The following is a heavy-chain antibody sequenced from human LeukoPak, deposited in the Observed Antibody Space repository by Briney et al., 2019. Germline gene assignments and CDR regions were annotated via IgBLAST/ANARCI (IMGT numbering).Heavy chain of an antibody. CDR3: ARSAYNWN. D-gene: IGHD1-20*01. V-gene: IGHV3-11*01. J-gene: IGHJ4*02. Sequence: KGLEWVAYIDPSGSSLYYADSVKGRFTVSRDNAKNSLFLHMKSLRAEDSAAYYCARSAYNWNWGQGTLVAVSS. CDR2: IDPSGSSL.